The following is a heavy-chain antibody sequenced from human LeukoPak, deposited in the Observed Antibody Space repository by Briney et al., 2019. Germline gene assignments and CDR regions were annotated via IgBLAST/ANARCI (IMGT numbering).Heavy chain of an antibody. V-gene: IGHV3-48*03. CDR2: ISSSGSTI. Sequence: PGGSLRLSCAASGFTFSSYEMNWVRQAPGKGLEWVSYISSSGSTIYYADSVKGRFTISRDNSKNSLYLQMNSLRAEDTAVYYCARDRGESRRNPDAFDIWGQGTMVTVSS. CDR1: GFTFSSYE. J-gene: IGHJ3*02. CDR3: ARDRGESRRNPDAFDI. D-gene: IGHD1-14*01.